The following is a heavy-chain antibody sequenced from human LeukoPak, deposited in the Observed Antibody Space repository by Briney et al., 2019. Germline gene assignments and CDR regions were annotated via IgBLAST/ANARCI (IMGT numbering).Heavy chain of an antibody. D-gene: IGHD3-10*01. V-gene: IGHV1-8*01. CDR1: GYTFTSYD. CDR2: MNPNSGNT. J-gene: IGHJ4*02. Sequence: ASVKVSCKASGYTFTSYDINWVRQATGQGLEWMGWMNPNSGNTGYAQKFPGRVTMTRNTSISTAYMELSSLRSEDTAVYYCARGYYGSGSYSIPFDYWGQGTLVTVSS. CDR3: ARGYYGSGSYSIPFDY.